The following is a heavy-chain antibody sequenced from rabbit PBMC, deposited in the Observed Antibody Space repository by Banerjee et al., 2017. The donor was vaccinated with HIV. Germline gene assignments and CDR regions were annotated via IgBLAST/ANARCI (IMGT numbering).Heavy chain of an antibody. CDR2: IYAGKGSA. D-gene: IGHD8-1*01. CDR3: ARGGVGTTYPYGGMDL. Sequence: QLKETGGGLVQPGGSLTLSCKASGFSLSDYWMSWVRQAPGKGLEWIGIIYAGKGSAYYASWVNGRFTISSDNAQNTVDLQMNSLTAADTATYFCARGGVGTTYPYGGMDLWGPGTLVTVS. J-gene: IGHJ6*01. V-gene: IGHV1S7*01. CDR1: GFSLSDYW.